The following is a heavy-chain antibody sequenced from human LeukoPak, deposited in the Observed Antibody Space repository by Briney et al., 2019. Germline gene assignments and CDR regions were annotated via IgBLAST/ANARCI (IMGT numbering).Heavy chain of an antibody. CDR2: INTNTGNP. D-gene: IGHD3-22*01. J-gene: IGHJ4*02. CDR1: GYTFTSYA. V-gene: IGHV7-4-1*02. CDR3: ARDGFDSSGYRLDY. Sequence: ASVKVSCKASGYTFTSYAMNWVRQAPGRGLEWMGWINTNTGNPTYAQGFTGRFVFSLDTPVSTAYLQISSPKAEDTAVYYCARDGFDSSGYRLDYWGQGTLVTVSS.